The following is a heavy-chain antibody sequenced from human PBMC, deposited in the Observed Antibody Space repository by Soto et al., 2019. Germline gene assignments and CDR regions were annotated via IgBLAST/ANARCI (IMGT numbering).Heavy chain of an antibody. V-gene: IGHV3-30*18. CDR2: ILYDGSNK. Sequence: XGSLGLSCAASGFTLSNYCMHWVRQTPGKGLEWVALILYDGSNKYYADSVKGRFTISRDNSKNTLYLQVSSLRAEDTAVYYCAKSRDAYNFYFYYGMDVWGQGTTVTVSS. CDR1: GFTLSNYC. J-gene: IGHJ6*02. D-gene: IGHD2-2*01. CDR3: AKSRDAYNFYFYYGMDV.